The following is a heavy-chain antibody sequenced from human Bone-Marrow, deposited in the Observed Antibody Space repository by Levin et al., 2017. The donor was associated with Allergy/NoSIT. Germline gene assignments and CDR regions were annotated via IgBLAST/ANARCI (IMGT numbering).Heavy chain of an antibody. CDR2: IQTNTDGETR. CDR1: GFIYTNAW. Sequence: SCAASGFIYTNAWMSWVRQAPGKGLEWVGRIQTNTDGETRDYAAPVKGRFTISRDDTKNMLLLQMNSLKSEDTGVYYCSTEVGPKLGYWGQGTLVTVSS. D-gene: IGHD7-27*01. CDR3: STEVGPKLGY. V-gene: IGHV3-15*01. J-gene: IGHJ4*02.